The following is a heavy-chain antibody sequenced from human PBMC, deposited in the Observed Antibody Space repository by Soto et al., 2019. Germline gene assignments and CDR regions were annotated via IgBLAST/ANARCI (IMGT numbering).Heavy chain of an antibody. J-gene: IGHJ5*02. D-gene: IGHD5-18*01. CDR3: ARQFLRPPTAMAINWFVP. V-gene: IGHV4-39*01. CDR1: GGSISSSSYY. CDR2: IYYRGST. Sequence: SETLSLTCTVSGGSISSSSYYWGRIRQPPGKGLEWIGSIYYRGSTYYNTSLKSRVTISVDTSKNKFSLKLSSVTAADTAVYYCARQFLRPPTAMAINWFVPGGQGGLVTVSS.